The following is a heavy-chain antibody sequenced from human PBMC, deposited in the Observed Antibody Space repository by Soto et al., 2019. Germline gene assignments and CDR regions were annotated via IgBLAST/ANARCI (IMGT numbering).Heavy chain of an antibody. CDR3: ARDYTTCGPIDY. CDR2: IYPNGST. CDR1: GGSPITYS. V-gene: IGHV4-4*07. Sequence: PESLRPTWTVSGGSPITYSWGCIRQPAEKGLEWIGRIYPNGSTYHNPSLKSRLTMSLDTSSKRFSLRLNSVTAADTAVLDCARDYTTCGPIDYWGRGTLLTVS. D-gene: IGHD3-16*01. J-gene: IGHJ4*02.